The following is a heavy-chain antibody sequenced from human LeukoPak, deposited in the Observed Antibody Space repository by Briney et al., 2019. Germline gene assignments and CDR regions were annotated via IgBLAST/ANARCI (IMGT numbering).Heavy chain of an antibody. CDR3: ARGAIAAQYYYGMDV. V-gene: IGHV4-31*03. D-gene: IGHD6-6*01. J-gene: IGHJ6*02. Sequence: SQTLSLTCTVSGGSISSGGYYWSWIRQHPGKGLEWIGYIYYSGSTYYNPSLKSRVTISVDTSKSQFSLKLSSVTAADTAVYYCARGAIAAQYYYGMDVWGQGTTVTVSS. CDR2: IYYSGST. CDR1: GGSISSGGYY.